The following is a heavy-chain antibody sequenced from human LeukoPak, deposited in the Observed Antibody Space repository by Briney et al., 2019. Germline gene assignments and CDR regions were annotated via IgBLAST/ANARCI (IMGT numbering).Heavy chain of an antibody. Sequence: ASVKVSCKASGCTFTDYYIHWVRQAPGQGLEWMGWINPKSGGTIYAQKFQGRIIMTSDTSISTAYVELRRLTSDDTAVYYCARGPTYSSSWYSWFDPWGQGTLVTVSS. D-gene: IGHD6-13*01. CDR3: ARGPTYSSSWYSWFDP. CDR1: GCTFTDYY. CDR2: INPKSGGT. J-gene: IGHJ5*02. V-gene: IGHV1-2*02.